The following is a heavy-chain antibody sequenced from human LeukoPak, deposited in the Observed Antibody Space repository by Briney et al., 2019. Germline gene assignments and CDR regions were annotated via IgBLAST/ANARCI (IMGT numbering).Heavy chain of an antibody. CDR1: GFTFSSSW. V-gene: IGHV3-74*01. D-gene: IGHD6-19*01. J-gene: IGHJ4*02. CDR2: INGDGSST. CDR3: AREATLLRKQWLAY. Sequence: GGSLRLSCAASGFTFSSSWMHWVRQAPGKGLVWVSRINGDGSSTNSADSVKGRFTISRDNARNSLYLQMDSLRAEDTAVYYCAREATLLRKQWLAYWGQGSLVTVSS.